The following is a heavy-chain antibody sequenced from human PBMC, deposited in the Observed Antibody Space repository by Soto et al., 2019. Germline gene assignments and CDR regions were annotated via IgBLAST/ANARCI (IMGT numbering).Heavy chain of an antibody. V-gene: IGHV1-69*13. CDR2: IIPIPGTA. CDR1: GYRNSIYA. Sequence: SPLNVACKAAGYRNSIYAISWLLNANGQGLEWMGGIIPIPGTANYAQKFQGRVTITADESTSTAYMELSSLRSEDTAVYYCARSQGSSTSLEIYYYYYYGMDVWGKGTTVTVSS. D-gene: IGHD2-2*01. CDR3: ARSQGSSTSLEIYYYYYYGMDV. J-gene: IGHJ6*04.